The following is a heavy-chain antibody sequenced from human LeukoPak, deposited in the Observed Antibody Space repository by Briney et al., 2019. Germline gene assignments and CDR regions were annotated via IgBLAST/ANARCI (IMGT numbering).Heavy chain of an antibody. Sequence: GGSLRLSCAASGFTFSSSAMNWIRQAPGKGLEWVSSINQVSSHIYYADSVRGRFTISRDNAKNSLYLQMSSLRAEDTAVYYCARVTDGYNYYFDYWGQGTLVTVSS. V-gene: IGHV3-21*01. CDR2: INQVSSHI. D-gene: IGHD5-24*01. J-gene: IGHJ4*02. CDR1: GFTFSSSA. CDR3: ARVTDGYNYYFDY.